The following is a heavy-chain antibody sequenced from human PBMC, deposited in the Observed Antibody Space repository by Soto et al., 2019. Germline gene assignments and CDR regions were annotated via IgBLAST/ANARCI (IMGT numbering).Heavy chain of an antibody. CDR1: GHSIITFSAN. J-gene: IGHJ6*02. V-gene: IGHV4-39*02. D-gene: IGHD5-12*01. CDR3: AREKWVATDFYGLDV. Sequence: PSDTLSLTCLFSGHSIITFSANRTRIRKPPGKGLERMSSLESSGPTFYNPSLKSRVSISLDTSKNEFSLKLNSVTAADTAVYFCAREKWVATDFYGLDVWGQGTTVS. CDR2: LESSGPT.